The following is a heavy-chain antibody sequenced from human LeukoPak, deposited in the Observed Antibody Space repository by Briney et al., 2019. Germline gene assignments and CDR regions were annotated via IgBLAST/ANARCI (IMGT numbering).Heavy chain of an antibody. V-gene: IGHV4-34*01. CDR1: GFTFSNAW. J-gene: IGHJ4*02. Sequence: GSLRLSCAASGFTFSNAWMNWIRQPPGKGLEWIGEINHSGSTNYNPSLKSRVTISVDTSKNQFSLKLSSVTAADTAVYYCARADYSNHTRSFDYWGQGTLVTVSS. D-gene: IGHD4-11*01. CDR3: ARADYSNHTRSFDY. CDR2: INHSGST.